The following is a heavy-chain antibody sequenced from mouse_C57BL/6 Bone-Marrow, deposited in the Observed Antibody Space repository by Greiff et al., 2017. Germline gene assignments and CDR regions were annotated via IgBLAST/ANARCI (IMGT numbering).Heavy chain of an antibody. CDR3: ARAVVATRYFDV. Sequence: VQLQQSGAELVRPGSSVKMSCKTSAYTFTSYGINWVKQRPGQGLEWIGYIYIGNGYTDYNEKFKGKATLTSDTSSSTAYMQLISLASEDSAIYVYARAVVATRYFDVWGTGTTVTVSS. J-gene: IGHJ1*03. V-gene: IGHV1-58*01. CDR1: AYTFTSYG. CDR2: IYIGNGYT. D-gene: IGHD1-1*01.